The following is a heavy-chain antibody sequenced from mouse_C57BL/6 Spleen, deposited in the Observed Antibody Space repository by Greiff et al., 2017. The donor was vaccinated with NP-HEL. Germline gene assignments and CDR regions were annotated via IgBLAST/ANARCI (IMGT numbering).Heavy chain of an antibody. D-gene: IGHD1-1*02. CDR2: ISDGGSYT. Sequence: EVKLMESGGGLVKPGGSLKLSCAASGFTFSSYAMSWVRQTPEKRLEWVATISDGGSYTYYPDNVKGRFTISRDNAKNNLYLQMSHLKSEDTAMYYCARVKGGNYFDYWGQGTTLTVSS. CDR1: GFTFSSYA. CDR3: ARVKGGNYFDY. V-gene: IGHV5-4*03. J-gene: IGHJ2*01.